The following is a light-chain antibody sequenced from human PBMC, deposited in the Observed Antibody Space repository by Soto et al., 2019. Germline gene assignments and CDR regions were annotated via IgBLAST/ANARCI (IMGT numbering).Light chain of an antibody. CDR1: QSLNTR. CDR2: DAS. V-gene: IGKV1-5*01. J-gene: IGKJ1*01. Sequence: DIQLTQSPSTLSASFGDRVTLTRRASQSLNTRLAWYQQRPGKAPKLLIYDASTLESGVPSRFSGGGSGTEFTLTINNLQPDDLATYICQQYKSYSTFGRGTKVDI. CDR3: QQYKSYST.